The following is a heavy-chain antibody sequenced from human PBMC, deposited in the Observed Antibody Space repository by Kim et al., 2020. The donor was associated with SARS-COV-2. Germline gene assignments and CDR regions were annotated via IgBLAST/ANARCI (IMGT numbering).Heavy chain of an antibody. CDR2: T. CDR3: ARGAVAGDFDY. V-gene: IGHV4-61*02. D-gene: IGHD6-19*01. J-gene: IGHJ4*02. Sequence: TNYNPSLKSRVTISVDTSKNQFSLKLSSVTAADTAVYYCARGAVAGDFDYWGQGTLVTVSS.